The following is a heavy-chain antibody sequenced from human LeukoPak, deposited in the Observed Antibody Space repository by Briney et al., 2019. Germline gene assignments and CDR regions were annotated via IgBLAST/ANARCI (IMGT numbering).Heavy chain of an antibody. CDR3: AGALYYSGSYYAFDY. J-gene: IGHJ4*02. Sequence: ASVKVSCKASGGTFSSYAISWVRQAPGQGLEWMGGIIPIFGTANYAQKFQGRVTITTDESTSTAYMELSSLRSEDTAVYYCAGALYYSGSYYAFDYWGQGTLVTVSS. CDR1: GGTFSSYA. CDR2: IIPIFGTA. V-gene: IGHV1-69*05. D-gene: IGHD1-26*01.